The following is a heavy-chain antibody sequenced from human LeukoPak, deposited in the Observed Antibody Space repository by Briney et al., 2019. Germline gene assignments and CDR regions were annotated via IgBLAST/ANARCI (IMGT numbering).Heavy chain of an antibody. CDR1: GFSLSTSGVG. V-gene: IGHV2-5*02. D-gene: IGHD5-18*01. CDR3: ALGVDTAMQADAFDI. Sequence: SGPTLVNPTQTLTLTCTFSGFSLSTSGVGVGWIRQPPGKALEWLALIYWDDDKRYSPSLKSRLTITKDTSKNQVVLTMTNMDPVDTATYYCALGVDTAMQADAFDIWGQGTMVTVSS. J-gene: IGHJ3*02. CDR2: IYWDDDK.